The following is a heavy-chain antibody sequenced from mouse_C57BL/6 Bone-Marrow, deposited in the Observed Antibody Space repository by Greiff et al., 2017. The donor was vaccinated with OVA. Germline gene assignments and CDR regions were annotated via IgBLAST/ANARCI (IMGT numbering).Heavy chain of an antibody. V-gene: IGHV3-6*01. CDR3: AAGKKYYFDY. J-gene: IGHJ2*01. Sequence: ESGPGLVKPSQSLSLTCSVTGYSITSGYYWNWIRQFPGNKLEWMGYISYDGSNNYNPSLKNRISITRDTSKNQFFLKLNSVTTEDTATYYCAAGKKYYFDYWGQGTTLTVSS. CDR1: GYSITSGYY. D-gene: IGHD2-1*01. CDR2: ISYDGSN.